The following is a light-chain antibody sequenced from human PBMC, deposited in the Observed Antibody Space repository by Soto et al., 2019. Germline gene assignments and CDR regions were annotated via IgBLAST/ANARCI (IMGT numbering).Light chain of an antibody. CDR1: QSISRW. Sequence: DIQMTKSPSALSASVGDRVTITCRASQSISRWLAWYQQKPGKAPKLLIYKASSLEGGVTSRFSGSGSGTEFTLTINSPPPYDGARYYCQQYSGHYTVGQGTKLEI. J-gene: IGKJ2*01. V-gene: IGKV1-5*03. CDR2: KAS. CDR3: QQYSGHYT.